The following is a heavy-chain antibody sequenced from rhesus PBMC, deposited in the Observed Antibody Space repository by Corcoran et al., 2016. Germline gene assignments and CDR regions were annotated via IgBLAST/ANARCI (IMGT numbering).Heavy chain of an antibody. V-gene: IGHV4-160*01. Sequence: QVQLQESGPGLVKPSETLSLTCTVSGGSISDSYYWSWIRQPPGKGLEWMGRNYGRGGSTNANPPLKRRVTISRDTSKNQFSLKLSSVTAADTAVYYCAREAAAGDFDYWGQGVLVTVSS. CDR3: AREAAAGDFDY. J-gene: IGHJ4*01. CDR2: NYGRGGST. D-gene: IGHD6-31*01. CDR1: GGSISDSYY.